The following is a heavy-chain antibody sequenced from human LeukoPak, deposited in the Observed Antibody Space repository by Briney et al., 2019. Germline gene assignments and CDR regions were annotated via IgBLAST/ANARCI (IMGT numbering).Heavy chain of an antibody. CDR1: GYTFTSYG. D-gene: IGHD3-10*01. J-gene: IGHJ6*03. V-gene: IGHV1-58*02. Sequence: SVKVSCKASGYTFTSYGISWVRQARGQRLEWIGWIVVGSGNTNYAQKFQERVTITRDMSTSTAYMELSSLRSEDTAVYYCAAPRGYYGSGSNYYYYMDVWGKGTTVTVPS. CDR2: IVVGSGNT. CDR3: AAPRGYYGSGSNYYYYMDV.